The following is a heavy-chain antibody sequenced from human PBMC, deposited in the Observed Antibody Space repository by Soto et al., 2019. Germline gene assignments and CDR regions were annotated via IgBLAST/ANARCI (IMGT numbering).Heavy chain of an antibody. J-gene: IGHJ6*02. Sequence: GGSLRLSSAASGFTFILYAISCARQAPGKLLQWVSAISGSGGSTYYADSVKGRFTIARDNPNNTLYLQRNSLRAEDTAVYNVAKGIEYYDFWSGYDYCYGMDVWGQGTTVTVSS. D-gene: IGHD3-3*01. CDR3: AKGIEYYDFWSGYDYCYGMDV. V-gene: IGHV3-23*01. CDR2: ISGSGGST. CDR1: GFTFILYA.